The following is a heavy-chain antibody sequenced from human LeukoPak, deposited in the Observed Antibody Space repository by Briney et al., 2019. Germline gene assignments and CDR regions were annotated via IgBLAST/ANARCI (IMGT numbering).Heavy chain of an antibody. J-gene: IGHJ5*02. Sequence: SETLSLTCTVSGGSISSYYWSWIRQPAGKGLEWIGRIYTSGSTNYNPSLKCRVTMSVDTSKNQFSLKLSSVTAADTAVYYCARDLTSGYDLKWFDPWGQGILVTVSS. CDR1: GGSISSYY. CDR3: ARDLTSGYDLKWFDP. CDR2: IYTSGST. D-gene: IGHD5-12*01. V-gene: IGHV4-4*07.